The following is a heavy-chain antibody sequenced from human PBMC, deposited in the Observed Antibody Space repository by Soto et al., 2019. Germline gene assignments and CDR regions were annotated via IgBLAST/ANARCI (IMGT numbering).Heavy chain of an antibody. V-gene: IGHV3-73*01. CDR3: TSHFQGLVYESYYDMDV. CDR2: IRSKANSYAT. J-gene: IGHJ6*03. CDR1: GFTFSGSA. Sequence: GGSLRLACAASGFTFSGSAMHWFRQASGKGLEWVGRIRSKANSYATAYAASVKGRFTISRDDSKNTAYLQMNSLKTEDTAVYHCTSHFQGLVYESYYDMDVWCKGTTVTVSS. D-gene: IGHD2-8*01.